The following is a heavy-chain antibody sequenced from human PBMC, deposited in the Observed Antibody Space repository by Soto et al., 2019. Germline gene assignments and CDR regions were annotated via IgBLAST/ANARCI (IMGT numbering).Heavy chain of an antibody. CDR2: TYYRSKWYN. V-gene: IGHV6-1*01. CDR3: ARHSSVNWNDVDYYYYGMDV. J-gene: IGHJ6*02. D-gene: IGHD1-1*01. CDR1: GDRVSSNSAA. Sequence: SQTLSLTCAISGDRVSSNSAAWNWIRQSPSRGLEWLGRTYYRSKWYNDYAVSVKSRITINPDTSKNQFSLQLNSVTPEDTAVYYCARHSSVNWNDVDYYYYGMDVWGQGTTVTVSS.